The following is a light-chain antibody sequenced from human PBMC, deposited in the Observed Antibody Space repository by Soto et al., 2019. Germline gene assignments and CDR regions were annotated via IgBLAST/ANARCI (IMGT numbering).Light chain of an antibody. V-gene: IGLV2-14*01. CDR1: SSDVGGYNY. CDR2: EVS. Sequence: LTQPASVSGSPGQSITISCTGTSSDVGGYNYVSWYQQHPGKAPKLMIYEVSNRPSGVSNRFSGSKSGNTASLTISGLQAEDEADYYCSSYTSSSTLIVFGTGTKVTVL. CDR3: SSYTSSSTLIV. J-gene: IGLJ1*01.